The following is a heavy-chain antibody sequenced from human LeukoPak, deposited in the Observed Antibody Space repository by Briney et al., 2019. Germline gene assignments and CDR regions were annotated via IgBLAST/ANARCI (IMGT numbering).Heavy chain of an antibody. CDR2: INHSGST. CDR3: AYVGQIDAFDI. D-gene: IGHD1-26*01. J-gene: IGHJ3*02. Sequence: PSETLSLTCAVYGGSFSGYYWSWIRQPPGKGLEWIGEINHSGSTNYNPSLKSRVTISVDTSKNQFSLKLSSVTAADTAVYYCAYVGQIDAFDIWGQGTMVTVSS. CDR1: GGSFSGYY. V-gene: IGHV4-34*01.